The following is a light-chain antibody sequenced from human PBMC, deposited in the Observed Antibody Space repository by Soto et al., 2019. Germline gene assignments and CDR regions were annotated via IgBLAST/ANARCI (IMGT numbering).Light chain of an antibody. Sequence: SSELTQPPSVSVSPGQTASITCSGDKSGDKYACWYQQKPGQSPVLVIYQDSKRPSGIPERFSGSNSGNTATLTIRGTQAMDEADYYCQAWDSSTVVFGGGTKLTVL. CDR2: QDS. CDR1: KSGDKY. CDR3: QAWDSSTVV. V-gene: IGLV3-1*01. J-gene: IGLJ2*01.